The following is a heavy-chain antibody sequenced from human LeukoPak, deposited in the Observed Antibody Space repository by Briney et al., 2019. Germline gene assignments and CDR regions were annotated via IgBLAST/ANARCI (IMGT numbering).Heavy chain of an antibody. V-gene: IGHV3-23*01. D-gene: IGHD3-16*01. J-gene: IGHJ3*02. CDR3: AKAPWGSGRITGGGGFDI. CDR1: GFTFSSYA. Sequence: PGGSLRLSCAASGFTFSSYAMSWVRQAPGKGLEWVSGISGSGGSTYYADSVKGRFTISRDNSKNTLYLQMNSLRAEDTAVYYCAKAPWGSGRITGGGGFDIWGQGTMVTVSS. CDR2: ISGSGGST.